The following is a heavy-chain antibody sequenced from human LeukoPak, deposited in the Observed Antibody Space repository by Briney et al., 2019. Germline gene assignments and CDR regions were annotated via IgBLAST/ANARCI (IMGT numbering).Heavy chain of an antibody. V-gene: IGHV1-18*01. CDR3: ARAPNYSGSGSPFWEV. Sequence: ASVKVSCKSSGYTFTNYGISWVRQAPGQGLEWMGWISGYSGDTRYVQDLQGRVTVTTDTSTSTSYMELRSLRSDDTAVYYCARAPNYSGSGSPFWEVWGQGTLVTVSS. D-gene: IGHD3-10*01. CDR2: ISGYSGDT. J-gene: IGHJ4*02. CDR1: GYTFTNYG.